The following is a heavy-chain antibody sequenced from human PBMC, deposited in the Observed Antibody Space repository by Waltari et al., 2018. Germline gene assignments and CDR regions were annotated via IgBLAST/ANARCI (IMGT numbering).Heavy chain of an antibody. CDR3: ARSFGGSGSYKFDY. J-gene: IGHJ4*02. CDR2: VSYNRNA. Sequence: QLQLKESGPRLVKSSETLSLTCTISGGSISTSPHYWAWIRHTPGTGPEWIGSVSYNRNAYYNPSLESRVTMSVDRSKNHFSLDVESVTTPDTSIYFCARSFGGSGSYKFDYWGQGILVTVSS. CDR1: GGSISTSPHY. D-gene: IGHD3-10*01. V-gene: IGHV4-39*02.